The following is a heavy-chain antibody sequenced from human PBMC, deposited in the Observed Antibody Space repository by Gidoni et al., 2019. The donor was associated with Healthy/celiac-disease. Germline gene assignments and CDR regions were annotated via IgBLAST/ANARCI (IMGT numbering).Heavy chain of an antibody. CDR3: ARGYRRATMIVVGYFDY. V-gene: IGHV3-30*03. Sequence: QVQLVESGGGVVQPGRSLRLSCAASGFTFSRYGMHWGRQAPGKGLEWVAVISYDGSNKDYEDSVKGRFTISRDNSKNTLYLQMNSLRAEDTAVYYCARGYRRATMIVVGYFDYWGQGTLVTVSS. CDR1: GFTFSRYG. CDR2: ISYDGSNK. J-gene: IGHJ4*02. D-gene: IGHD3-22*01.